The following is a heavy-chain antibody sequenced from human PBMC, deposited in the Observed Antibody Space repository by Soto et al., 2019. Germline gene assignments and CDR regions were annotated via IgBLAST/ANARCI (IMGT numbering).Heavy chain of an antibody. CDR2: IYYSGST. CDR1: GGSISSGGYY. Sequence: TSETLSLTCTVSGGSISSGGYYWSWIRQHPGKGLEWIGYIYYSGSTYYNPSLKSRVTISVDTSKNQFSLKLSSVTAADTAVYYCARAVYGDYGGYFDYWGQGTLVTVSS. D-gene: IGHD4-17*01. CDR3: ARAVYGDYGGYFDY. V-gene: IGHV4-31*03. J-gene: IGHJ4*02.